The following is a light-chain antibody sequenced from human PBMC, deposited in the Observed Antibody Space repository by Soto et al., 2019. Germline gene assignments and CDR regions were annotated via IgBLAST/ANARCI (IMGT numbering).Light chain of an antibody. V-gene: IGKV1-39*01. Sequence: DVEMTQSPSSLSLSAGDRVTISCRASQSINSYLDWYQQKPGKPPNLLIYAASTRQSGVPSRFTGSGSGSDFTLTISSLQPEDFATYYCQQSHSSPFTFGQGTNLEIK. CDR1: QSINSY. J-gene: IGKJ2*01. CDR3: QQSHSSPFT. CDR2: AAS.